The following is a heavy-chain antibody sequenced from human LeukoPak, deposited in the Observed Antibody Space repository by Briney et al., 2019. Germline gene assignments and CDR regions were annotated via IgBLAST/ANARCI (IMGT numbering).Heavy chain of an antibody. CDR1: GFTFSRHW. CDR2: IKQDGSEK. Sequence: AGGSLRLSCAASGFTFSRHWMSWVRQAPGKGLEWVANIKQDGSEKYYVDSVKGRFTISRDNAKNSLYLQMNSLRAEDTAVYYCAREDRVYWGQGTLVTVSS. CDR3: AREDRVY. J-gene: IGHJ4*02. V-gene: IGHV3-7*01.